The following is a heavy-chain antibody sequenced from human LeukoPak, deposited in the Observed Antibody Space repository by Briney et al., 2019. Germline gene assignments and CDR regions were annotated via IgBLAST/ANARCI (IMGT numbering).Heavy chain of an antibody. CDR1: GGTFSSYA. V-gene: IGHV1-69*05. CDR2: IIPIFGTA. D-gene: IGHD6-13*01. J-gene: IGHJ5*02. CDR3: ARDKAAAGTNWFDP. Sequence: SVKVSCKASGGTFSSYAISWVRQAPGQGLERMGGIIPIFGTANCAQKFQGRVTITTDESTSTAYMGLSSLRSEDTAVYYCARDKAAAGTNWFDPWGQGTLVTVSS.